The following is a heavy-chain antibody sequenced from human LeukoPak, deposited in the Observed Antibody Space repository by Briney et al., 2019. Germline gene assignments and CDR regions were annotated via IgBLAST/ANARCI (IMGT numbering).Heavy chain of an antibody. CDR2: IYSGGST. D-gene: IGHD4-17*01. CDR3: AREAVTRNYFDY. Sequence: GGSLRLSCAASGFTVSSNYMNWVRQAPGKGLEWVSVIYSGGSTYYADSVKGRFTIPRDNSKNTLFLQMNSLRAEDTAVYYCAREAVTRNYFDYCGQGTLVTVSS. CDR1: GFTVSSNY. V-gene: IGHV3-53*01. J-gene: IGHJ4*02.